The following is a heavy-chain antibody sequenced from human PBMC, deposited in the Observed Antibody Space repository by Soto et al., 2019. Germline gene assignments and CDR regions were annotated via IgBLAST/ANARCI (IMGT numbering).Heavy chain of an antibody. D-gene: IGHD6-13*01. CDR3: AKDWRAAVYGMDV. J-gene: IGHJ6*02. V-gene: IGHV3-30*18. CDR2: ISYDGSNK. Sequence: GGSLRLSCAASGITFSSYGMHWVRQAPGKGLEWVAVISYDGSNKYYADSVKGRFTISRDNSKNTLYLQMNSLRAEDTAVYYCAKDWRAAVYGMDVWGQGTTVTVSS. CDR1: GITFSSYG.